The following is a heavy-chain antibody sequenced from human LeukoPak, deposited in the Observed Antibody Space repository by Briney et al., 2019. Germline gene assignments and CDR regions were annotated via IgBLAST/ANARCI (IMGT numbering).Heavy chain of an antibody. D-gene: IGHD2-15*01. Sequence: GGSLRLSCAASGFTFSDYAMTWVRQAPGKGLEWVSGISASGGSTYYADSVKGRFTISRDNSKNTLYLQMNSLRAEDTAVYFCANRGVGYYYMDVWGKGPTVTVPS. CDR2: ISASGGST. J-gene: IGHJ6*03. CDR1: GFTFSDYA. V-gene: IGHV3-23*01. CDR3: ANRGVGYYYMDV.